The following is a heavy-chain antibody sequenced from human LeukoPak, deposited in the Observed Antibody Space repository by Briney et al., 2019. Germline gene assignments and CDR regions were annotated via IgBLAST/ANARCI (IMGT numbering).Heavy chain of an antibody. V-gene: IGHV4-59*10. J-gene: IGHJ6*03. CDR1: GGSFSGYY. CDR3: ARAVGTMVRGVRIYYYYYMDV. Sequence: SETLSLTCAVYGGSFSGYYWSWIRQPAGKGLEWIGRIYTSGSTNYNPSLKSRVTMSVDTSKNQFSLKLSSVTAADTAVYYCARAVGTMVRGVRIYYYYYMDVWGKGTTVTISS. CDR2: IYTSGST. D-gene: IGHD3-10*01.